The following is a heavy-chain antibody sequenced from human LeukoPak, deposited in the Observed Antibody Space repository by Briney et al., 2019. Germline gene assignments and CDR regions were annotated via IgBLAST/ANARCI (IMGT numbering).Heavy chain of an antibody. CDR1: GYTFTSYG. CDR2: ISAYNGNT. J-gene: IGHJ5*02. D-gene: IGHD3-10*01. Sequence: ASVKVSCKASGYTFTSYGISRVRQAPGQGLEWMGWISAYNGNTNYAQKLQGRVTMTTDTSTSTAYMELRSLRSDDTAVYYCARDRKITMVRGVISNWFDPWGQGTLVTVSS. V-gene: IGHV1-18*01. CDR3: ARDRKITMVRGVISNWFDP.